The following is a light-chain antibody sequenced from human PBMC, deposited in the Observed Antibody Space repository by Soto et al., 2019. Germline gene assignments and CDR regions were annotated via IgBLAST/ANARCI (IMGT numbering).Light chain of an antibody. CDR1: SSYIGTAYD. V-gene: IGLV1-40*01. J-gene: IGLJ1*01. CDR2: GNK. Sequence: QSVLTQPPSLSGAPGQRVTISCTGSSSYIGTAYDVHWYQHLPGTAPKLLIYGNKNRPSGVPDRFSGSKSGNTASLTISGLQAEDEADYYCCSYAGSSTFYVFGTGTKLTVL. CDR3: CSYAGSSTFYV.